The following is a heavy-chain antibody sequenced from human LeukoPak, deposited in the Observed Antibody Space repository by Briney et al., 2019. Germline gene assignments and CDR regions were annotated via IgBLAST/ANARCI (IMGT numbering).Heavy chain of an antibody. J-gene: IGHJ4*02. CDR1: VCTFSSFS. D-gene: IGHD6-19*01. V-gene: IGHV3-64D*06. CDR2: IYSDGSRT. CDR3: VKSPGSGWPV. Sequence: PGGSLRLSWAASVCTFSSFSMHWVRKAPGKGLEYLSAIYSDGSRTYYADAVKGRFTISRDNSKNTLYFEMSSLRVEDTAVYYCVKSPGSGWPVWGQGTLLTVSS.